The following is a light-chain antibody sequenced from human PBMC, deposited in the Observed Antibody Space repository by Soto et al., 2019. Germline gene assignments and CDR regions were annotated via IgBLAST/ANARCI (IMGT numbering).Light chain of an antibody. CDR3: SSYTTSSTVV. CDR2: DVS. Sequence: QSALTQPASVSGSPGQSITISCTGTSSDVGAYNSVSWYQQHTGKAPKLMIYDVSNRPSGASNRFSGSKSVNTASLTISGLQAEDEADYYCSSYTTSSTVVFGGGTKLTVL. CDR1: SSDVGAYNS. J-gene: IGLJ2*01. V-gene: IGLV2-14*03.